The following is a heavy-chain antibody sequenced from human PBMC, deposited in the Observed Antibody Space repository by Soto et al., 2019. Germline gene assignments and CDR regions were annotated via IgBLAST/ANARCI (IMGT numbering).Heavy chain of an antibody. Sequence: QVQLVQSGAEVKKPGSSVKVSCKAYGGTFSSYAISWVRQAPGQGLDWMGGIIPIFGTANYAQKFQGRVTSTADESTSTAYMELSSLRSEDTAVYYCASPSYSSSSVFWFDPWGQGTLVTVS. D-gene: IGHD6-6*01. J-gene: IGHJ5*02. CDR1: GGTFSSYA. V-gene: IGHV1-69*12. CDR3: ASPSYSSSSVFWFDP. CDR2: IIPIFGTA.